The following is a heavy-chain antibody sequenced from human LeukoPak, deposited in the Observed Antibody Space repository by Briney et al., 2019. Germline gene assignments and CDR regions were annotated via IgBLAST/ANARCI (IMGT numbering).Heavy chain of an antibody. CDR1: GYSFTSYW. J-gene: IGHJ6*02. Sequence: GESLKISCKGSGYSFTSYWIGWVRQMPGKGLEWMGIIYPGDSDTRYSPSFQGQVTISADKSISTAYLQWSSLKASDTAMYYCARSGYFDYYYYGMDVWGQATTVTVSS. CDR3: ARSGYFDYYYYGMDV. CDR2: IYPGDSDT. D-gene: IGHD3-3*01. V-gene: IGHV5-51*01.